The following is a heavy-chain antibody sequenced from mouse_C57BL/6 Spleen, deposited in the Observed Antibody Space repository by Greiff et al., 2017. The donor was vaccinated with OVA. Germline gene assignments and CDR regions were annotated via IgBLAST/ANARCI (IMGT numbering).Heavy chain of an antibody. Sequence: EVQLQQSGPELVKPGASVKMSCKASGYTFTDYNMHWVKQSHGKSLEWIGYINPNNGGTSSNQKFKGKATLTVNKSSSTAYMELRSLTSEDSAVYYCARGNGYPWYFDVWGTGTTVTVSS. CDR1: GYTFTDYN. V-gene: IGHV1-22*01. D-gene: IGHD2-2*01. CDR3: ARGNGYPWYFDV. CDR2: INPNNGGT. J-gene: IGHJ1*03.